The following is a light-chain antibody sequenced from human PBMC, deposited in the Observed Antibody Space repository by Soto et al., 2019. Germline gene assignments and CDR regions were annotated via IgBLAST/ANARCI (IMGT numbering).Light chain of an antibody. CDR2: HVS. Sequence: QSALTQPPSASGSPGQSVTISCTGAGTDVGQYNYVSWYQQHPGKAPKRLIHHVSRRPSGVPARFSGSKSGNTASLTVSGLQTEDEADYYCSSYGGFNNVLFGGGTKLTVL. J-gene: IGLJ2*01. V-gene: IGLV2-8*01. CDR1: GTDVGQYNY. CDR3: SSYGGFNNVL.